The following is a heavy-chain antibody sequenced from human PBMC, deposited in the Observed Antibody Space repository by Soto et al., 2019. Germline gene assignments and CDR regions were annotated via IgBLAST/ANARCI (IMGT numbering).Heavy chain of an antibody. CDR1: GGSFSGYY. CDR2: INHSRST. CDR3: ARGRGFWSGYLLGGWFDP. V-gene: IGHV4-34*01. D-gene: IGHD3-3*01. J-gene: IGHJ5*02. Sequence: QVQLQQWGAGLLKPSETLSLTCAVYGGSFSGYYWSWIRQPPGKGLEWIGEINHSRSTNYNPSLKSRVTISVDTSKNQFSLKLSSVTAADTAVYYCARGRGFWSGYLLGGWFDPWGQGTLVTVSS.